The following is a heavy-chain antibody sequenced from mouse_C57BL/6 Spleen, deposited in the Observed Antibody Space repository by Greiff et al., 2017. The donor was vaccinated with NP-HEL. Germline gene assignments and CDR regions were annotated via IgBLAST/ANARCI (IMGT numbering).Heavy chain of an antibody. J-gene: IGHJ1*03. CDR2: IGPGSGST. Sequence: VQLQQSGAELVKPGASVKISCKASGYTFTDYYINWVKQRPGQGLEWIGKIGPGSGSTYYNEKFKGKATLTADKSSSTAYMQLSSLTSEDSAVYFCAREGVYYDYDDWYVDVWGTGTTVTVSS. D-gene: IGHD2-4*01. CDR1: GYTFTDYY. V-gene: IGHV1-77*01. CDR3: AREGVYYDYDDWYVDV.